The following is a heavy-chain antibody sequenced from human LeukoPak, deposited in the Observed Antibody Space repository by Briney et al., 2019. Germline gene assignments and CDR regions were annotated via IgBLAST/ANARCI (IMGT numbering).Heavy chain of an antibody. CDR3: ARDDNWNFKFDY. CDR1: GLSFSNAW. V-gene: IGHV3-7*01. Sequence: GGSLRLSCTASGLSFSNAWMSWVRQAPGKGLEWVANIRQDGSEKFYVDSVKDRFTISRDNAKNSLDLQMDSLRAEDTAIYYCARDDNWNFKFDYWGQGALVIVSS. D-gene: IGHD1-7*01. CDR2: IRQDGSEK. J-gene: IGHJ4*02.